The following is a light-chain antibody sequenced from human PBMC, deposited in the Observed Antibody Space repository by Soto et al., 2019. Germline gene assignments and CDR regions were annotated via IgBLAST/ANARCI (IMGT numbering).Light chain of an antibody. V-gene: IGKV1-5*03. CDR2: KAS. CDR1: QTISSW. CDR3: QQRSIWPPT. J-gene: IGKJ5*01. Sequence: DIQMTQSPSTLSGSVGDRVAITCRASQTISSWLAWYQQKPGKAPKLLIYKASTLKSGVPSRFSGSGSGTDFTLTVSSLEPEDFAVYYCQQRSIWPPTFGQGTLLEI.